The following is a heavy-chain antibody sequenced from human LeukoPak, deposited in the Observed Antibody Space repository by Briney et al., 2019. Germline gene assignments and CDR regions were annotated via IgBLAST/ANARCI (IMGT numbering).Heavy chain of an antibody. CDR1: GGSMNNYY. CDR3: ARYTNCTSTSCFSSWFDP. Sequence: SETLSLTCAVSGGSMNNYYWSWIRQPPGKGLEWIGYVYSSGSTRYNPSLKSRVTISVDTSKNHFSLKLTSVTAADTAVYYCARYTNCTSTSCFSSWFDPWGQGTLVTVTS. D-gene: IGHD2-2*01. CDR2: VYSSGST. V-gene: IGHV4-59*08. J-gene: IGHJ5*02.